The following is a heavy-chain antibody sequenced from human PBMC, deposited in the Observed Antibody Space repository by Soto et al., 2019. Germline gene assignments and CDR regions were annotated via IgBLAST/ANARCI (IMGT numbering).Heavy chain of an antibody. J-gene: IGHJ4*02. CDR3: TRDSSSCRGGLCYFDS. V-gene: IGHV3-72*01. CDR2: ARTKANSYMT. CDR1: GFTFSDRY. D-gene: IGHD2-15*01. Sequence: EEQLVESGGGLVQPGGSLRLSCAASGFTFSDRYMDWVRQAPGKGLEWVGRARTKANSYMTEYAASVKGRFTISRDDSQNSLYLQMNGLKTEDTAVYYCTRDSSSCRGGLCYFDSWGQGTLVTVSS.